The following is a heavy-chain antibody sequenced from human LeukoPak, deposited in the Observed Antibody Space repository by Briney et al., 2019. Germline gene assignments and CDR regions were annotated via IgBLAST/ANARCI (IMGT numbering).Heavy chain of an antibody. CDR2: IIPIFGTA. CDR3: ARERAGIAVAGPRIYFDY. V-gene: IGHV1-69*13. Sequence: ASVKVSCKASGYTFTSYGISWVRQAPGQGLEWMGGIIPIFGTANYAQKFQGRVTITADESTSTAYMELSSLRSEDTAVYYCARERAGIAVAGPRIYFDYSGRGTLVTVSS. D-gene: IGHD6-19*01. J-gene: IGHJ4*02. CDR1: GYTFTSYG.